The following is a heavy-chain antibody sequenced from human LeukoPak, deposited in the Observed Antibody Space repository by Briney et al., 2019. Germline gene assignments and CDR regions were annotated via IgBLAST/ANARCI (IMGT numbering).Heavy chain of an antibody. V-gene: IGHV3-66*01. CDR3: ARDYYDILTGYYSY. CDR1: GFTVSSNY. CDR2: IYSGGST. J-gene: IGHJ4*02. Sequence: HPGGSLRLSCAASGFTVSSNYMSWVRQAPGKGLEWVSVIYSGGSTYYADSVKGRFTISRDNSKNTLYLQMNSLRAEDTAVYYCARDYYDILTGYYSYWGQGTLVTVSS. D-gene: IGHD3-9*01.